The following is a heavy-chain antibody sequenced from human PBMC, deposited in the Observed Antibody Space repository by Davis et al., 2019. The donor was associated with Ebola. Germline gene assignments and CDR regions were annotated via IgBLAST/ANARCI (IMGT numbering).Heavy chain of an antibody. CDR2: ISSSGSTI. D-gene: IGHD2-8*01. J-gene: IGHJ3*02. Sequence: GESLKIPCAASGITLSSYEMNWVRQAPGKGLEWVSYISSSGSTIYYADSVKGRFTISRDNAKNSLYLQMNSLRAEDTAVYYCARAPPSVLLDAFDIWGQGTMVTVS. V-gene: IGHV3-48*03. CDR3: ARAPPSVLLDAFDI. CDR1: GITLSSYE.